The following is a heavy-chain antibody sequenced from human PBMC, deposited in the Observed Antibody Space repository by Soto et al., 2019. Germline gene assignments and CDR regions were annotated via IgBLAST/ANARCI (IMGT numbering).Heavy chain of an antibody. Sequence: EVQLLESGGGLVQPGGSLRLSCAASGFTFSDQPMSWLRQAPGKGLEWVSSIRGSGASSYYADSVKGRFTTSRDNSRNTLYLQMNSLRAEDTAVYYCARGKHPYYNGIKYYWTDDYWGQGTLVTVSS. CDR3: ARGKHPYYNGIKYYWTDDY. D-gene: IGHD3-10*01. J-gene: IGHJ4*02. CDR1: GFTFSDQP. V-gene: IGHV3-23*01. CDR2: IRGSGASS.